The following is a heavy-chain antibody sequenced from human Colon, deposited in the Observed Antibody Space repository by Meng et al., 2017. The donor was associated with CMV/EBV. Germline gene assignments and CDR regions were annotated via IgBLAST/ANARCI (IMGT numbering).Heavy chain of an antibody. V-gene: IGHV4-30-4*08. CDR1: GGSISNGDYF. D-gene: IGHD1-26*01. Sequence: SQTLSLTCSVSGGSISNGDYFWSWIRQSPGKGLEWIGYISNSGSTYYHPSLKSRLTVSVDTSRNQFSLKLNSVTAADTAVYYCARGPNIVGAFRGNYYGVDVWGQGTTVTVSS. CDR2: ISNSGST. J-gene: IGHJ6*02. CDR3: ARGPNIVGAFRGNYYGVDV.